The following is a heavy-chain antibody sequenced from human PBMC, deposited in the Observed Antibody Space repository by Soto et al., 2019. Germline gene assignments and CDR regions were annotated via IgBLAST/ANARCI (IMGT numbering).Heavy chain of an antibody. Sequence: GGSLRLSCAAPGFTFSDYAMSWVRQAPGKGLEWVSAISASGGTTYYADSVRGRFTISRGNSKNTLYLQMNSLRAEDTVVYYCAKDRKSGSGWYWDYWGQGTLVTVSS. J-gene: IGHJ4*02. CDR3: AKDRKSGSGWYWDY. D-gene: IGHD6-19*01. CDR2: ISASGGTT. CDR1: GFTFSDYA. V-gene: IGHV3-23*01.